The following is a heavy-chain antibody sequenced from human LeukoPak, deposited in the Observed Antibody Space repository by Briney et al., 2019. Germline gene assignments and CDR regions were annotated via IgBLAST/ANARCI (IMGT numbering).Heavy chain of an antibody. CDR2: IYPGDSDT. CDR3: ARPTIRGVDAFDI. D-gene: IGHD3-10*01. CDR1: GYSFTSYW. V-gene: IGHV5-51*01. Sequence: GESLKISCKGSGYSFTSYWIGWVRQMPGKGLEWMGIIYPGDSDTRYSPSFQGQVTISADKSISTAYLQWSSLKASDTATYYCARPTIRGVDAFDIWGQGTMVTVSS. J-gene: IGHJ3*02.